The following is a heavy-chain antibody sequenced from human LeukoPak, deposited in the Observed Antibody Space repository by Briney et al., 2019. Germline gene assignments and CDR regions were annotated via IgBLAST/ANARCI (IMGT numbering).Heavy chain of an antibody. CDR1: GYTFTSYD. J-gene: IGHJ3*02. Sequence: GASVKVSCKASGYTFTSYDINWVRQATGQGLEWMGWMNPNSGNTGYAQNFQGRITITRDTSATTAYMELSSLRPEDTAVYYCARTTRSWYEDNDAFDIWGQGTTVTVSP. D-gene: IGHD6-13*01. CDR3: ARTTRSWYEDNDAFDI. V-gene: IGHV1-8*01. CDR2: MNPNSGNT.